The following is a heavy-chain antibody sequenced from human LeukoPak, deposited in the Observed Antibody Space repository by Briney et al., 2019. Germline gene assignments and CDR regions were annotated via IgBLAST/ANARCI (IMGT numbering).Heavy chain of an antibody. CDR2: IYYSGST. CDR1: GGSISSGDYY. Sequence: PSETLSLTCTVSGGSISSGDYYWSWIRQPPGKGLEWIGYIYYSGSTYYNPSLKSRVTISVDTSKNQFSLKLSSVTAADTAVYYCARGRRTRSLDGLLDYWGQGTLVTVSS. D-gene: IGHD1-1*01. V-gene: IGHV4-30-4*01. CDR3: ARGRRTRSLDGLLDY. J-gene: IGHJ4*02.